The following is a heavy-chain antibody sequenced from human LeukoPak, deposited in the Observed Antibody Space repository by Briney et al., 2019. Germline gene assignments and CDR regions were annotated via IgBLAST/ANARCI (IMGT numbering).Heavy chain of an antibody. J-gene: IGHJ4*02. CDR2: IYHSGST. Sequence: SETLSLTCAVSGYSISSGYYWGWIRQPPGKGLEWIGSIYHSGSTYYNPSLKSRVTISVDTSKNQFSLKLSSVTAADTAVYYCARRTVRFLEWSCYFDYWGQGTLVTVSS. V-gene: IGHV4-38-2*01. CDR1: GYSISSGYY. CDR3: ARRTVRFLEWSCYFDY. D-gene: IGHD3-3*01.